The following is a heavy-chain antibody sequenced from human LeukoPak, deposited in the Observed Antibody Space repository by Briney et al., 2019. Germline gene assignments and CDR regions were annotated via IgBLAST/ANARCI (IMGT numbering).Heavy chain of an antibody. CDR1: GFTFSDYY. CDR3: ARPYYYYYMDV. Sequence: GGSLRLSCAASGFTFSDYYMSWIRQAPGKGLEWVSYISSSGSTIYYADSVMGRFTISRDNAKNSLYLQMNSLRAEDTAVYYCARPYYYYYMDVWGKGTTVTVSS. D-gene: IGHD6-6*01. J-gene: IGHJ6*03. CDR2: ISSSGSTI. V-gene: IGHV3-11*04.